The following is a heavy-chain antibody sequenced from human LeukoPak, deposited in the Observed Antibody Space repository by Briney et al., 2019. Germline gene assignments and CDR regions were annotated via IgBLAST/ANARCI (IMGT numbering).Heavy chain of an antibody. CDR1: GFTFSSYG. D-gene: IGHD3-10*01. CDR2: ISYDGSNK. V-gene: IGHV3-30*18. Sequence: PGGSLRLSCAASGFTFSSYGIHWVRQAPGKGLEWVALISYDGSNKYYADSVKGRFTISRDNSKNTLYLQINSLRAEDTAVYYCANENYYGSGSYPDYWGQGTLVTVSS. J-gene: IGHJ4*02. CDR3: ANENYYGSGSYPDY.